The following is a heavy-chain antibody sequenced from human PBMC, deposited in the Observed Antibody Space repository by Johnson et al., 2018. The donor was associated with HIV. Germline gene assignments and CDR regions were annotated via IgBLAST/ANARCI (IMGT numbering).Heavy chain of an antibody. V-gene: IGHV3-30-3*01. CDR1: GFTFSSYA. CDR3: ASFGELDPDAFDI. Sequence: QVQLVESGGGVVQPGRSLRLSCAASGFTFSSYAMHWVRQAPGKGLEWVAVISYDGSNKYYADYVKGRFTISRDNSKNTLYLQMNSLRAEDTAVYYCASFGELDPDAFDIWGQGTMVTVSS. CDR2: ISYDGSNK. D-gene: IGHD3-10*01. J-gene: IGHJ3*02.